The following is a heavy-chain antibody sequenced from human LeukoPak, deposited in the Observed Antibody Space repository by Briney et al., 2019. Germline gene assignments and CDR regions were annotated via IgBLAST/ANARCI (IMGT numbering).Heavy chain of an antibody. CDR1: GFTFSSYW. J-gene: IGHJ5*02. D-gene: IGHD1-7*01. V-gene: IGHV3-7*01. CDR3: ARDKSITGTPNWFDP. Sequence: GGSLRLSCAASGFTFSSYWMSWVRQAPGKGLEWVANIKQDGSEKYYVDSVKDRFTISRDNAKNSLYLQMNSLRAEDTAVYYCARDKSITGTPNWFDPWGQGTLVTVSS. CDR2: IKQDGSEK.